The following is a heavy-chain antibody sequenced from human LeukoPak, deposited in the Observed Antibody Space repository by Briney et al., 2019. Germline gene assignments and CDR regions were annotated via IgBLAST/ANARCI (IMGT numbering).Heavy chain of an antibody. CDR3: ARALVLLWFGELLHPFYFDY. Sequence: ASVKVSCKASGYTFTSYYMHWVRQAPGEGLEWMGWINPNSGGTNYAQKFQGRVTMTRDTSISTAYMELSRLRSDDTAVYYCARALVLLWFGELLHPFYFDYWGQGTLVTVSS. D-gene: IGHD3-10*01. V-gene: IGHV1-2*02. J-gene: IGHJ4*02. CDR2: INPNSGGT. CDR1: GYTFTSYY.